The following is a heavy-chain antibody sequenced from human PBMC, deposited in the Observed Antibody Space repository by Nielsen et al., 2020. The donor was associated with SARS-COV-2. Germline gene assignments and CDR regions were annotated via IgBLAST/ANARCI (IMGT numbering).Heavy chain of an antibody. CDR3: ARQYSMVRGITYYAMDV. D-gene: IGHD3-10*01. V-gene: IGHV5-51*01. J-gene: IGHJ6*02. CDR1: GYSFTSYW. Sequence: GESLKISCKGSGYSFTSYWIGWVRQMPGKGLEWMGIIYPGDSDTRYSPSFQGQVTISADKSISSAYLQCSSLKASDTAMYYCARQYSMVRGITYYAMDVWGQGTTVTVSS. CDR2: IYPGDSDT.